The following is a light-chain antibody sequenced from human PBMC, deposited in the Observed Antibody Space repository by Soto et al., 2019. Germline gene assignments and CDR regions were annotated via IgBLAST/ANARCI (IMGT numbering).Light chain of an antibody. J-gene: IGLJ1*01. Sequence: QSVLTQPASVSGSPGQSITISCTGTSSDVGGYNYVSWYQHHPGKAPKLMIYDVSNRPSGVSNRFSGSKSGNTASLTISGLQAEDEADYYCSSYTISSTPRYVFGTGTKVTVL. CDR3: SSYTISSTPRYV. CDR1: SSDVGGYNY. CDR2: DVS. V-gene: IGLV2-14*03.